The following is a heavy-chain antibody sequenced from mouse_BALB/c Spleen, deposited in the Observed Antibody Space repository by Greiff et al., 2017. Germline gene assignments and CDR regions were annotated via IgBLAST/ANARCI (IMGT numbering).Heavy chain of an antibody. J-gene: IGHJ4*01. Sequence: EVQLVESGGGLVKPGGSLKLSCAASGFTFSSYAMSWVRQTPEKRLEWVASISSGGSTYYPDSVKGRFTISRDNARNILYLQMSSLRSEDTAMYYCARGTISGAMDYWGQGTSVTVSS. CDR3: ARGTISGAMDY. CDR2: ISSGGST. CDR1: GFTFSSYA. V-gene: IGHV5-6-5*01. D-gene: IGHD3-2*02.